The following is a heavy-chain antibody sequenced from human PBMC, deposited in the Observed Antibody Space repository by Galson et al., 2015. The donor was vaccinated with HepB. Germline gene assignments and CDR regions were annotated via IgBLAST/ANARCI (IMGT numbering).Heavy chain of an antibody. CDR1: GGSISSGGYY. Sequence: LSLTCAVSGGSISSGGYYWSWIRQPPGKGLEWIGYIYYSGSTYYNPSLKSRVTISVDTSKNQFSLKLSSVTAADTAVYYCARAFPRGPYCGGDCYLPFDPWGQGTLVTVSS. D-gene: IGHD2-21*02. CDR3: ARAFPRGPYCGGDCYLPFDP. CDR2: IYYSGST. J-gene: IGHJ5*02. V-gene: IGHV4-30-4*01.